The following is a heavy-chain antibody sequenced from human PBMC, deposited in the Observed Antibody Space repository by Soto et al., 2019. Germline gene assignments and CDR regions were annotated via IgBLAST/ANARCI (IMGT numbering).Heavy chain of an antibody. Sequence: SLRLSCAASGFTFSSYGMHWVRQAPGKGLEWVAVIWYDGSNKYYADSVKGRFTISRDNSKNTLYLQMNSLRAEDTAVYYCARELKDFWSGYYTSYYGMDVWGQGTTVTVSS. CDR1: GFTFSSYG. J-gene: IGHJ6*02. CDR3: ARELKDFWSGYYTSYYGMDV. D-gene: IGHD3-3*01. V-gene: IGHV3-33*01. CDR2: IWYDGSNK.